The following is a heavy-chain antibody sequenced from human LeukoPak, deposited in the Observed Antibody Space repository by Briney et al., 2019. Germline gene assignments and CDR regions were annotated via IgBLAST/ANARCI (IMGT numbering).Heavy chain of an antibody. J-gene: IGHJ4*02. V-gene: IGHV3-23*01. Sequence: GGSLRLSCAASGFTFSSYAMSWVRQAPGKGLEWVSAISGGGGSTYYADSVKGRFTISRDNSKNTLYLQMNSLRAEDTAVYYCARPDCDILTGYDHWGQGTLVTVSS. CDR1: GFTFSSYA. CDR3: ARPDCDILTGYDH. CDR2: ISGGGGST. D-gene: IGHD3-9*01.